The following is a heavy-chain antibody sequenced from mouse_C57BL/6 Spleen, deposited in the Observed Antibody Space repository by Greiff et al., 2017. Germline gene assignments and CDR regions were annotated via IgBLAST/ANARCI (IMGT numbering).Heavy chain of an antibody. J-gene: IGHJ3*01. CDR3: ARWGYAAWFAY. V-gene: IGHV1-69*01. Sequence: QVQLQQPGAELVMPGASVKLSCKASGYTFTSYWMHWVKQRPGQGLEWIGEIDPSDSYTNYNQKFKGKSTLTVDKSSSTAYMLLSGLTSEDSAVYYCARWGYAAWFAYWGQGTLVTVSA. D-gene: IGHD2-2*01. CDR1: GYTFTSYW. CDR2: IDPSDSYT.